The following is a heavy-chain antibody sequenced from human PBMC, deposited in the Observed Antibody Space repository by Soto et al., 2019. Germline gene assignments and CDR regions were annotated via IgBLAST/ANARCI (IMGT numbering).Heavy chain of an antibody. CDR1: GGTFSSYA. D-gene: IGHD1-26*01. V-gene: IGHV1-69*05. J-gene: IGHJ6*02. CDR3: ASVAAKYYYYGMDV. CDR2: IIPIFGTA. Sequence: QVQLVQSGAEVKKPGSSVKVSCKASGGTFSSYAINWVRQAPGQGREWMGGIIPIFGTADYAQKFQSRVTITTDESTTTAYMQLSSLRSEDTAVYYCASVAAKYYYYGMDVWGQGSTVTVSS.